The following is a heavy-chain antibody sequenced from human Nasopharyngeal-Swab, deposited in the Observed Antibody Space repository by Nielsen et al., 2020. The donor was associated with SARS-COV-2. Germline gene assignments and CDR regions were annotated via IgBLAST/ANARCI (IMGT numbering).Heavy chain of an antibody. V-gene: IGHV4-31*03. Sequence: SETLSLTCTVSGGFISSGGYYWSWIRQHPGKGLEWIGYIYYSGSTYYNPSLKSRVTISVDTSKNQFSLKLSSVTAADTAVYYCARGEFGGVIVLDAFDIWGQGTMVTVSS. CDR2: IYYSGST. CDR3: ARGEFGGVIVLDAFDI. J-gene: IGHJ3*02. CDR1: GGFISSGGYY. D-gene: IGHD3-16*02.